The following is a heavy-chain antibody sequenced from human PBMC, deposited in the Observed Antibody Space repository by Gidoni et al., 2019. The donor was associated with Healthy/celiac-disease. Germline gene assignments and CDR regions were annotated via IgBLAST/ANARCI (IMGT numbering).Heavy chain of an antibody. Sequence: QVQLVESGGGLVKPGGSMRLSCAASGLPFSDYYMSWIRQAPGKGLEWVSYISSSGSTIYYADSVKGRFTISRDNAKNSLYLQMNSLRAEDTAVYYCARDPHYGGERYYFDYWGQGTLVTVSS. CDR2: ISSSGSTI. CDR1: GLPFSDYY. CDR3: ARDPHYGGERYYFDY. V-gene: IGHV3-11*01. D-gene: IGHD4-17*01. J-gene: IGHJ4*02.